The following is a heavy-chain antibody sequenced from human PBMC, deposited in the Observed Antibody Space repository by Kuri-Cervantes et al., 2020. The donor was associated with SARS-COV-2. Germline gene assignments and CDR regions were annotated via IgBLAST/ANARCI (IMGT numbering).Heavy chain of an antibody. D-gene: IGHD1-26*01. CDR1: NASISSYY. CDR3: TRALSYTGYSGRYNWFDS. Sequence: GSLRLSCTVSNASISSYYWSWIRQPPGKGLEWIGYISHSRGTNYNPSLKSRVTISIDTSKNQFSLKLTSVSAADTAVYYCTRALSYTGYSGRYNWFDSWGQGTLVTVSS. V-gene: IGHV4-59*01. CDR2: ISHSRGT. J-gene: IGHJ5*01.